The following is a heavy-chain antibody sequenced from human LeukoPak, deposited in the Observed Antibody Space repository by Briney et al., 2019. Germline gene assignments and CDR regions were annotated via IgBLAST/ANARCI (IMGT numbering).Heavy chain of an antibody. CDR2: MNPNSGNT. V-gene: IGHV1-8*01. Sequence: ASVKVSCKASGYTFTSYDINWVRQATGQGLEWMGWMNPNSGNTGYAQKFQGRVTMTRNTSINTAYMELSSLRSEDTAVYYCARGYSYDPFFDYWGQGTLVTVSS. D-gene: IGHD5-18*01. CDR1: GYTFTSYD. CDR3: ARGYSYDPFFDY. J-gene: IGHJ4*02.